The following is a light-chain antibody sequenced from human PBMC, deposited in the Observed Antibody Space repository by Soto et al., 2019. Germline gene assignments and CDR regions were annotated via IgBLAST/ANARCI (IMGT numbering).Light chain of an antibody. CDR1: QSVFDY. V-gene: IGKV3D-20*01. Sequence: EIVLTRSPATLSLSPGQRATLSCKASQSVFDYIAWYQQKPGQAPRLVTYDASNRATGVPDRFRGSGSGTDFTLTISRLEPEDVAVYYCQQYDTSPRTFGQGTKVDIK. CDR2: DAS. CDR3: QQYDTSPRT. J-gene: IGKJ1*01.